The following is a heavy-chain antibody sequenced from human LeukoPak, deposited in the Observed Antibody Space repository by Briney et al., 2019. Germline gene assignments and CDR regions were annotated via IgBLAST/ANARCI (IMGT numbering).Heavy chain of an antibody. D-gene: IGHD2-2*01. Sequence: SETLSLTCAVYGGSFSGYYWSWIRQPPGKGLEWIGEINHSGSTNYNPSLKSRVTISVDTSKNQFSLKLSSVTAADTAVYYCARGSTCSSTSCYANYYYYMDIWGKGTTVTVSS. V-gene: IGHV4-34*01. J-gene: IGHJ6*03. CDR1: GGSFSGYY. CDR2: INHSGST. CDR3: ARGSTCSSTSCYANYYYYMDI.